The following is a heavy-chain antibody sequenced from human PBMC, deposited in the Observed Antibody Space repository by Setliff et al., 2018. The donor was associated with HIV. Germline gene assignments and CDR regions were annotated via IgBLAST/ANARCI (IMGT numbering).Heavy chain of an antibody. CDR1: GFPFSGSA. Sequence: GGSLRLSCAASGFPFSGSAIHWVRRASGKGLEWVGRIKTQPSNYATAYGASMEGRFTISRDVSKNTVYLQMGSLRPEDMAVYYCARGFRDSEYWGQGTRVTVSS. CDR2: IKTQPSNYAT. V-gene: IGHV3-73*01. CDR3: ARGFRDSEY. J-gene: IGHJ4*02.